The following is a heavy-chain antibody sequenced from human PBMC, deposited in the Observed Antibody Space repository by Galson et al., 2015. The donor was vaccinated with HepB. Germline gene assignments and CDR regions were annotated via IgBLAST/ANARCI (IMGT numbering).Heavy chain of an antibody. D-gene: IGHD2-2*01. V-gene: IGHV3-33*01. CDR2: IWYDGSNK. CDR1: GFTFSSYG. J-gene: IGHJ2*01. CDR3: ARCGARGPAAGPLDL. Sequence: SLRLSCAASGFTFSSYGMHWVRQAPGKGLEWVAVIWYDGSNKYYADSVKGRFTISRDNSKNTLYLQMNSLRAEDTAVYYCARCGARGPAAGPLDLWGRGTLVTVSS.